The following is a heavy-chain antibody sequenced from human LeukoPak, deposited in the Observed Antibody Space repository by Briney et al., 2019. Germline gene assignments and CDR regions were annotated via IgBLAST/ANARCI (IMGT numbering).Heavy chain of an antibody. D-gene: IGHD3-3*01. CDR2: IYHSGST. CDR1: GYSISSGYY. J-gene: IGHJ4*02. CDR3: ARASDFWSGYDLDY. V-gene: IGHV4-38-2*01. Sequence: SETLSLTCAVSGYSISSGYYWGWIRQPPGKGLEWIGSIYHSGSTYYNPSLKSRVTISVDTSKNQFSLKLSSVTAADTAVYYCARASDFWSGYDLDYWGQGTLVTVSS.